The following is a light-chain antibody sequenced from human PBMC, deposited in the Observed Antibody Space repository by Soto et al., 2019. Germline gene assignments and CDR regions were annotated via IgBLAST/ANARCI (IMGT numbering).Light chain of an antibody. CDR2: EVS. CDR1: SSDIGAYNY. Sequence: QSVLTQPPSAPGSPGQPFTISCTGTSSDIGAYNYVSWYQQRPGKAPKLMIYEVSRRPSGVPYRFSGSKPGSTASLTVSGLHTEDEADYYCSSYAGNNTYVFGSGTKVTVL. CDR3: SSYAGNNTYV. V-gene: IGLV2-8*01. J-gene: IGLJ1*01.